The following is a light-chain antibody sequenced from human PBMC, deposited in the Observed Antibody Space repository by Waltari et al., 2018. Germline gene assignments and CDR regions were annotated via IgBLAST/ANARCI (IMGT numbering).Light chain of an antibody. V-gene: IGKV1-39*01. J-gene: IGKJ2*01. Sequence: DIQMTQSPSSLSASVGDRVTITCRASQSISNFLNWYQQKPGKAPDLLIYGASTLQSGVPSRFSGRGSGTDFTLTISSLQPEDFATYYCQQSYNSPPTFGQGTKLEIK. CDR2: GAS. CDR3: QQSYNSPPT. CDR1: QSISNF.